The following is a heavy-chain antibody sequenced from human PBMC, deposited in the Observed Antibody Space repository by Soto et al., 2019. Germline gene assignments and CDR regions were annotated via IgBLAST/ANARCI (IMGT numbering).Heavy chain of an antibody. CDR3: ARRVLFGASILTQRMAV. D-gene: IGHD3-3*01. Sequence: SVKVSCKASGGTFSSYAISWVRQAPGQGLEWMGGIIPIFGTANYAQKFQGRVTITADESTSTAYMELSSLRSEDTAVYYCARRVLFGASILTQRMAVWGKGTTVPVDS. V-gene: IGHV1-69*13. CDR1: GGTFSSYA. CDR2: IIPIFGTA. J-gene: IGHJ6*04.